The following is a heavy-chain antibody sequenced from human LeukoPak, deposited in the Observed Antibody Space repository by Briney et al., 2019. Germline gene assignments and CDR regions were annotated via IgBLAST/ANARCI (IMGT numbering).Heavy chain of an antibody. CDR3: ASPQSGDYGALYFQH. CDR1: GFTVSSNY. Sequence: GGSLRLSCAASGFTVSSNYMSWVRQAPGKGLEWVSVIYSGGSTYYADSVKGRFTISRDNSKNTLYLQMNSLRAEDTAVYYCASPQSGDYGALYFQHWGPGTLVTVSS. J-gene: IGHJ1*01. CDR2: IYSGGST. D-gene: IGHD4-17*01. V-gene: IGHV3-66*01.